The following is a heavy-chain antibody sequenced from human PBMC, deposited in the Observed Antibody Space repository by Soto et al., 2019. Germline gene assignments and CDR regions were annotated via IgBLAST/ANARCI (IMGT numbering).Heavy chain of an antibody. CDR3: ARHVFSGRYFDYYYGMDV. D-gene: IGHD3-9*01. V-gene: IGHV4-39*01. CDR1: GGSISSSSYY. CDR2: IYYSGST. Sequence: PSETLSLTCTVSGGSISSSSYYWGWIRQPPWKGLEWIGSIYYSGSTYYNPSLKSRVTISVDTSKNQFSLKLSSVTAADTAVYYCARHVFSGRYFDYYYGMDVWGQGTTVTVSS. J-gene: IGHJ6*02.